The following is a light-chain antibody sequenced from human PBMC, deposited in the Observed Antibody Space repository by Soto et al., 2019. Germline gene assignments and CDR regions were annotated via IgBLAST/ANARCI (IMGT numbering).Light chain of an antibody. Sequence: DIQLTQSPSFLSASVGDRVTITCRAIQGISSYLAWYQQKPGKAPKLLIYAASTLQSGVPSRFSGSGSGTEFSLTISSLQHEDFATYYCQQLNSYPFFGGGTKVEIK. CDR1: QGISSY. J-gene: IGKJ4*01. CDR3: QQLNSYPF. CDR2: AAS. V-gene: IGKV1-9*01.